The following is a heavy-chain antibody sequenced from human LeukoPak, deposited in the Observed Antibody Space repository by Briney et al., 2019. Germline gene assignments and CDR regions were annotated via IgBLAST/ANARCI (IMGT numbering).Heavy chain of an antibody. Sequence: ASGKVCCKASGYTFTDYYMHWVQQAPGKGLEWMGRVDPEDGETIYAEKFQGRVTITADTSTDTAYMELSSLRSDDTAVYYCATLYWNYVNSFDPWGQGTLVTVSS. CDR2: VDPEDGET. J-gene: IGHJ5*02. CDR1: GYTFTDYY. CDR3: ATLYWNYVNSFDP. D-gene: IGHD1-7*01. V-gene: IGHV1-69-2*01.